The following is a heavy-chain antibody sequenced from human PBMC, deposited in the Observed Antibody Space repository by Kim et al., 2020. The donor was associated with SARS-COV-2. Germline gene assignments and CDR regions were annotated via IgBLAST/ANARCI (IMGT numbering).Heavy chain of an antibody. D-gene: IGHD3-16*02. J-gene: IGHJ4*02. CDR3: AKQRSFFLDF. Sequence: GGSLRLSCATSGFSLSDSGIHWVRQAPGKGLEWLVILSFDGNEKYYADSVKGRFTISRDISKNVLYLQMDSLRPEDSAVYYCAKQRSFFLDFWGQGTLVT. CDR2: LSFDGNEK. V-gene: IGHV3-30*18. CDR1: GFSLSDSG.